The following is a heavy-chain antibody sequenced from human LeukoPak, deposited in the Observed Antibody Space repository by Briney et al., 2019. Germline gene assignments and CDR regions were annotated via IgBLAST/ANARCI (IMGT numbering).Heavy chain of an antibody. J-gene: IGHJ6*02. Sequence: GGSLRLSCAASGFTFSSYSMNWVRQAPGKGLELVANIKQDGSEIYYVDSVKGRFTISRDNAKNSLSLQMNSLRAEDMAVYYCARDAVDTANAVWGQGTTVTVSS. CDR3: ARDAVDTANAV. CDR1: GFTFSSYS. CDR2: IKQDGSEI. V-gene: IGHV3-7*01. D-gene: IGHD5-18*01.